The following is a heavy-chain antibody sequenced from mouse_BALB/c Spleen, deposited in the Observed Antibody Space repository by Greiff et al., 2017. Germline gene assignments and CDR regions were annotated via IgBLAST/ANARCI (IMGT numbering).Heavy chain of an antibody. J-gene: IGHJ3*01. CDR1: GYSFTDYN. V-gene: IGHV1S135*01. CDR3: ASYYGYDGGAWFAY. CDR2: IDPYNGGT. D-gene: IGHD2-2*01. Sequence: VHVKQSGPELVKPGASVKVSCKASGYSFTDYNMYWVKQSHGKSLEWIGYIDPYNGGTSYNQKFKGKATLTVDKSSSTAFMHLNSLTSEDSAVYYCASYYGYDGGAWFAYWGQGTLVTVSA.